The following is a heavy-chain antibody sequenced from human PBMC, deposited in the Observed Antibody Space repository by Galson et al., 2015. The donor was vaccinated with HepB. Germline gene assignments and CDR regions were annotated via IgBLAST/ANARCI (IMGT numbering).Heavy chain of an antibody. CDR1: GFTFSSYA. J-gene: IGHJ5*02. CDR2: ISYDGSNK. D-gene: IGHD2-2*01. Sequence: SLRLSCAASGFTFSSYAMHWVRQAPGKGLEWVAVISYDGSNKYYADSVKGRLTISRDNSKNTLYLQMNSLRAEDTAVYYCARGVCSSTSCSPRRPNWFDPWGQGTLVTVSS. V-gene: IGHV3-30-3*01. CDR3: ARGVCSSTSCSPRRPNWFDP.